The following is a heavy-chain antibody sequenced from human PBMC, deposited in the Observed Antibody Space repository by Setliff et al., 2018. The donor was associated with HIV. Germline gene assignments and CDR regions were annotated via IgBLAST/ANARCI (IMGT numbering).Heavy chain of an antibody. Sequence: PGGPLRLSCAASGLTLSTHWMSWVRQAPGKGLEWVARIKQDGSEKYFVDSVKGRFTISSDNSKNTLYLQMNSLRAEDTAVYYCAKEENLLWFGGAFDIWGQGTMVTVSS. CDR3: AKEENLLWFGGAFDI. CDR1: GLTLSTHW. V-gene: IGHV3-7*01. J-gene: IGHJ3*02. D-gene: IGHD3-10*01. CDR2: IKQDGSEK.